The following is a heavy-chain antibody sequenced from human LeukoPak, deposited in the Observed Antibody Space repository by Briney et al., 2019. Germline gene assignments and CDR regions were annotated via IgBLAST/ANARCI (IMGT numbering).Heavy chain of an antibody. CDR1: GGSISSGSYY. D-gene: IGHD6-13*01. J-gene: IGHJ5*02. CDR2: IHDSGST. Sequence: SETLSLTCTVSGGSISSGSYYWSWIRQTPGKGLEWIAYIHDSGSTYNNPSLKSRISISIDTSKNQFSLKLNSVTAADTAVYYCARVVAAAGNNCFDPWGQGTRVTVSS. CDR3: ARVVAAAGNNCFDP. V-gene: IGHV4-30-4*07.